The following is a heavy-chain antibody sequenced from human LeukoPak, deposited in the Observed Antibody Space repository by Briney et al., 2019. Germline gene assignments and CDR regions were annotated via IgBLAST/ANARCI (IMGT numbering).Heavy chain of an antibody. V-gene: IGHV4-34*01. J-gene: IGHJ6*03. D-gene: IGHD6-13*01. CDR3: ASVAAAGDDYYYYMDV. CDR2: INHSGST. CDR1: GGSFRGYY. Sequence: SETLSLTCAVYGGSFRGYYWSWIRQPPGKGLEWIGEINHSGSTNYNPSLKSRVTISVDTSKNQFSLKLSSVTAADTAVYYCASVAAAGDDYYYYMDVWGKGTTVTVSS.